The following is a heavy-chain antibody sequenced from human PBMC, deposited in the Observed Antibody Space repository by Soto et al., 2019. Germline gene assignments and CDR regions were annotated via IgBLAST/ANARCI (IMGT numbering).Heavy chain of an antibody. CDR1: GFTFSSYG. Sequence: GGSLRLSCAACGFTFSSYGMHWVCQAPGKGLEWVAVIWYDGSNKYYADSVKGRFTISRDNSKNTLYLQMNSLRAEDTAVYYCARDPEYVSFDYWGQGTLVTVSS. D-gene: IGHD2-2*01. V-gene: IGHV3-33*01. CDR2: IWYDGSNK. J-gene: IGHJ4*02. CDR3: ARDPEYVSFDY.